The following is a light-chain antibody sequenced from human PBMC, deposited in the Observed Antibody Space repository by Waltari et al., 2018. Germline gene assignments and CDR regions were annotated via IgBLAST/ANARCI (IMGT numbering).Light chain of an antibody. Sequence: SFELTQSPSVSVSLGQTATITCAGDKLGSKYVSWYNQKPGQSPVLVIYQDNRRPSWFPGRFSGSNSGSTATLTISGTQAMDEADYYCQAWDSTTAVFGGGTKLTVL. CDR1: KLGSKY. CDR2: QDN. V-gene: IGLV3-1*01. J-gene: IGLJ2*01. CDR3: QAWDSTTAV.